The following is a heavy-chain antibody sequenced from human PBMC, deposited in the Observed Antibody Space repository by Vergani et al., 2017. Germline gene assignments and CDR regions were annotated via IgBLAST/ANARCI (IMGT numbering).Heavy chain of an antibody. CDR1: GFSFRNAW. J-gene: IGHJ6*02. CDR3: TTDPRYCDDGSXYWLRDHHYYGMDV. V-gene: IGHV3-15*07. D-gene: IGHD3-10*01. CDR2: IKSTFDRGTT. Sequence: EVQLVESGGGIVKPGGSLRLSCVASGFSFRNAWMNWVRRTPGKGLEWVGRIKSTFDRGTTDYAAAVKGRFTISRDDSKNTLFLQMNGLKTEDIGVYYCTTDPRYCDDGSXYWLRDHHYYGMDVWGQGTTVTVSS.